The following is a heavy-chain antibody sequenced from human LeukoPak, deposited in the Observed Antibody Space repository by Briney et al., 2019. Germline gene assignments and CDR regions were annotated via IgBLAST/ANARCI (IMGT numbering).Heavy chain of an antibody. CDR3: AKGSRWLVHCRFDP. J-gene: IGHJ5*02. D-gene: IGHD6-19*01. CDR2: IRYDGSNK. Sequence: PGGSLRLSCAASGFTFSSYGMHWVRQAPGKGLEWVAFIRYDGSNKYYADSVKGRFTISRDNSKNTLYLQMNSLRAEDTAVYYCAKGSRWLVHCRFDPWGQGTLVTVSS. CDR1: GFTFSSYG. V-gene: IGHV3-30*02.